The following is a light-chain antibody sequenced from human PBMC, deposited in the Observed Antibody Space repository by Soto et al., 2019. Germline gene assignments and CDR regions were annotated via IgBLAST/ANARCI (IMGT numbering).Light chain of an antibody. CDR3: QQYSSTPRT. J-gene: IGKJ1*01. CDR2: WAS. V-gene: IGKV4-1*01. Sequence: DIVMTQSPDSLAVSLGERATINCKSSQSVLYSSNNKNYLAWYQQKPGQPPKLLIYWASTRESGVPDRFSGSGSGTDFTLNISSLQAEDVAVYYCQQYSSTPRTFGQGTKVEIK. CDR1: QSVLYSSNNKNY.